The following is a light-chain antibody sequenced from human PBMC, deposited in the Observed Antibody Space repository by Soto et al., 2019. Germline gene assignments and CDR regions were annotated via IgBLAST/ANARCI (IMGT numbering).Light chain of an antibody. J-gene: IGKJ4*01. Sequence: EIVLTQSPGTLSLSPGERATLSCRASQSVSGSYLAWYQQKPGQAPRLLIYGASSRATGIPDRFSGSGSGTDFTLTISRLEPEDFAVYHCQHYGDSPPTFGGGTKVEIK. CDR3: QHYGDSPPT. V-gene: IGKV3-20*01. CDR1: QSVSGSY. CDR2: GAS.